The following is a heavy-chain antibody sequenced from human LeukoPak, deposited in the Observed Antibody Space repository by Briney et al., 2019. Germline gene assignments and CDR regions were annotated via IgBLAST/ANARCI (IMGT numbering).Heavy chain of an antibody. V-gene: IGHV3-30*18. Sequence: GRSLRLSCAASGFTFSSYGMHWVRQAPGKGLEWVAVISYDGSNKYYAGSVKGRFTISRDNSKNTLYLQMNSLRAEDTAVYYCAKEDLSSGYYFTLDYWGQGTLVTVSS. CDR1: GFTFSSYG. CDR3: AKEDLSSGYYFTLDY. D-gene: IGHD3-22*01. CDR2: ISYDGSNK. J-gene: IGHJ4*02.